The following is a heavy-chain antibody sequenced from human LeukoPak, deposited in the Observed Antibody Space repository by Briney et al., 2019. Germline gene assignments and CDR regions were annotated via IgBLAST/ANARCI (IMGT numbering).Heavy chain of an antibody. CDR3: ARDNSVGDYAWWFDP. CDR2: ITPSGGST. D-gene: IGHD1-26*01. J-gene: IGHJ5*02. CDR1: GYTFTSYY. V-gene: IGHV1-46*01. Sequence: APVKVSCKASGYTFTSYYMHWVRQAPVQGLEWLGLITPSGGSTWYAQKFQGRVTMTRDMSTSTDYMELSSLRSEDTAVYYCARDNSVGDYAWWFDPWGQGTLVTVSS.